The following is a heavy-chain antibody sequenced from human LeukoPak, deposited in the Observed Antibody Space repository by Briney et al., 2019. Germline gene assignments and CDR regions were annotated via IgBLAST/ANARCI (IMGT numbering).Heavy chain of an antibody. CDR1: GGTFSSYA. J-gene: IGHJ4*02. Sequence: ASVKVSCKASGGTFSSYAISWVRQAPGQGLEWMGGIIPILGTANYAQKFQGRVTITADESTSTAYMELSSLRSEDTAVYYCASDILTGPIQLSFDYWGQGTLVTVSS. D-gene: IGHD3-9*01. V-gene: IGHV1-69*13. CDR2: IIPILGTA. CDR3: ASDILTGPIQLSFDY.